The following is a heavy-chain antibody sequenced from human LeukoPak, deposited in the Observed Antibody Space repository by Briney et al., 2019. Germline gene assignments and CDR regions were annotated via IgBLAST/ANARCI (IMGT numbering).Heavy chain of an antibody. Sequence: KPGGSLRLSCAASGFTFSYYYMSWIRQAPGKGLEWVSYISSSGTNIDYADSVKGRFTISRDNAKNSLYLQMNSLRAEDTAVYYCARDEQGDSGSYPWGQGTMVTVSS. CDR2: ISSSGTNI. CDR3: ARDEQGDSGSYP. CDR1: GFTFSYYY. J-gene: IGHJ5*02. V-gene: IGHV3-11*01. D-gene: IGHD1-26*01.